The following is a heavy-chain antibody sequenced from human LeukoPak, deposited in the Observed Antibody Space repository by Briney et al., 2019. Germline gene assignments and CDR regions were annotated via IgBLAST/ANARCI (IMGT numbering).Heavy chain of an antibody. D-gene: IGHD2-15*01. Sequence: GALRLSCAASGFTFSSYAMHWVRQAPGKGLEYVSAISSNGGSTYYANSVKGRFTISRDNSKNTLYLQMGSLRAEDMAVYYCARDGGYCSGGSCPVYYFDYWGQGTLVTVSS. CDR1: GFTFSSYA. J-gene: IGHJ4*02. CDR3: ARDGGYCSGGSCPVYYFDY. CDR2: ISSNGGST. V-gene: IGHV3-64*01.